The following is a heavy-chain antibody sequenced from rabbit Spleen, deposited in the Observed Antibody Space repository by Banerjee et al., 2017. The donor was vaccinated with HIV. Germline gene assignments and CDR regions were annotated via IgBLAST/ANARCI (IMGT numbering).Heavy chain of an antibody. D-gene: IGHD1-1*01. CDR1: GFSFSSSYW. V-gene: IGHV1S45*01. CDR3: ARNPSSVTSYTLVRLDL. J-gene: IGHJ3*01. CDR2: IYVGSGGKT. Sequence: QEQLEESGGDLVKPEGSLTLTCTASGFSFSSSYWICWVRQAPGKGLEWIACIYVGSGGKTYYASWAKGRFTISKTSSTTVTLQMTSLTDADTATYFCARNPSSVTSYTLVRLDLWGQGTLVTVS.